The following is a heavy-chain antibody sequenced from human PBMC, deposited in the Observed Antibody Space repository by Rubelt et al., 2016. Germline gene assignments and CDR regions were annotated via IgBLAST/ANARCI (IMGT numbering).Heavy chain of an antibody. D-gene: IGHD1-26*01. CDR3: AGVRSGSYGYWYFDL. Sequence: RNYGMHWVRQAPGKGLEWVALIYYDGSNKYCADSVKGRFAISRDNSKNKLYLQMNSLRAEDTAVYYCAGVRSGSYGYWYFDLWGRGTLVTVSS. CDR1: RNYG. V-gene: IGHV3-33*01. J-gene: IGHJ2*01. CDR2: IYYDGSNK.